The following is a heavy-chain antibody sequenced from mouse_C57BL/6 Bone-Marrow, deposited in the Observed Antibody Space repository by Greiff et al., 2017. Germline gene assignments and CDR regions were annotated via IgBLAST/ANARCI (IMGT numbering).Heavy chain of an antibody. CDR3: ARSGAHQGAMDY. CDR1: GYTFTDYY. D-gene: IGHD1-3*01. V-gene: IGHV1-75*01. CDR2: IFPGSGST. Sequence: QVQLKESGPELVKPGASVKISCKASGYTFTDYYINWVKRRPGQGLEWIGWIFPGSGSTYYNETFKGKATLSVDKSSSTAYMLLSSLTSEDSAVYFCARSGAHQGAMDYWGQGTSVTVSS. J-gene: IGHJ4*01.